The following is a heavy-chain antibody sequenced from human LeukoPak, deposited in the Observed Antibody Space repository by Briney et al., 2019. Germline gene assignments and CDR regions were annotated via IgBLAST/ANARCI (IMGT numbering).Heavy chain of an antibody. D-gene: IGHD3-22*01. Sequence: SVNVCCKASGGTFSSYAISWGRQAPGQGLEWKGRSIPIIGIANYGQKFQGRVTITAHKSTSTAYMELSSLRSEDTAVYYCARDKRYYYDTDNAFDIWGQGTMVTVSS. J-gene: IGHJ3*02. CDR2: SIPIIGIA. CDR1: GGTFSSYA. CDR3: ARDKRYYYDTDNAFDI. V-gene: IGHV1-69*04.